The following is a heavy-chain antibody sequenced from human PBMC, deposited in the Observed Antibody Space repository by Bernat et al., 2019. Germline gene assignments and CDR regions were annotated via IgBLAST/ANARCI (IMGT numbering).Heavy chain of an antibody. CDR2: ICCDGSNK. V-gene: IGHV3-33*01. Sequence: VQLLESGGGVVQPGGSLRLSCAASGFTFSSYGMHWVRQAPGKGLEWVSVICCDGSNKYYADSVKGRFTISRDNSKNTLYLQMNSLRAEDTAVYYCARGGGATITGADKFDYWGQGTLVTVSS. CDR1: GFTFSSYG. D-gene: IGHD5-12*01. CDR3: ARGGGATITGADKFDY. J-gene: IGHJ4*02.